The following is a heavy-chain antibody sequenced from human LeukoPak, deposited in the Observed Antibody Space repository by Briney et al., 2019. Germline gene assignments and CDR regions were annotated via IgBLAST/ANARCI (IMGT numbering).Heavy chain of an antibody. Sequence: ASMKVSCKASGYTFTGYYMHWVRQAPGQGLEWMGWINPNSGDTHYAQKFQGRVTMTRDTSISTAYMELSRLRSDDTAVYYCARASPIGDGVVIPADYWGQGTLVTVSS. D-gene: IGHD3-3*01. CDR1: GYTFTGYY. V-gene: IGHV1-2*02. J-gene: IGHJ4*02. CDR3: ARASPIGDGVVIPADY. CDR2: INPNSGDT.